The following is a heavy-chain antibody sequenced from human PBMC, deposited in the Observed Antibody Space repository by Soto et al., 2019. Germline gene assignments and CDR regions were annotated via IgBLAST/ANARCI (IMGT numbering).Heavy chain of an antibody. V-gene: IGHV4-59*01. CDR3: ARHSGYPNSYYYYGMDV. CDR1: GGSISSYY. D-gene: IGHD5-12*01. J-gene: IGHJ6*02. Sequence: SETLSLTCTVSGGSISSYYWSWIRQPPGKGLEWIGYIYYSGSTNYNPSLKSRVTISVDTSKNQFSLKLSSVTAADTAVYYCARHSGYPNSYYYYGMDVWGQGTTVTVSS. CDR2: IYYSGST.